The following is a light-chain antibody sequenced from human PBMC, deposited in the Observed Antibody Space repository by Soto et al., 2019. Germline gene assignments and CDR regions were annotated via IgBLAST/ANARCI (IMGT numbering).Light chain of an antibody. Sequence: QSVLTQPRSVSGSPGQSVTISCTGTASDVGGFNYVSWYQQQPGKAPTLMVYDVSERPSGVPDRFSGSKSGNTASLTISGLQAEDEAHYYCCAYAGSYTLVFGGGTKLTVL. CDR1: ASDVGGFNY. J-gene: IGLJ3*02. V-gene: IGLV2-11*01. CDR3: CAYAGSYTLV. CDR2: DVS.